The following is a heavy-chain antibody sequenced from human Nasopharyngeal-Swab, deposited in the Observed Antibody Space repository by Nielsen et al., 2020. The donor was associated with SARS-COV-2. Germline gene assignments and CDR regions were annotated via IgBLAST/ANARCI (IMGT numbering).Heavy chain of an antibody. D-gene: IGHD2-21*01. CDR2: ISGSGDTT. Sequence: GGSLRLSCAASGFTFSSGAMSWVGQAPGKGLEWDASISGSGDTTYYADSVKDRFTISRDNSKNTLYLQTNSLRVEDTAVYYCAKAPYLRGLDVWGQGTTVTVSS. CDR3: AKAPYLRGLDV. CDR1: GFTFSSGA. J-gene: IGHJ6*02. V-gene: IGHV3-23*01.